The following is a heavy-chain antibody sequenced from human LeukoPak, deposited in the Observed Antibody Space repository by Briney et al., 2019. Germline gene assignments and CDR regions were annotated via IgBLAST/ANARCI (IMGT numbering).Heavy chain of an antibody. V-gene: IGHV1-8*03. Sequence: ASVKVSCKASGYTFTSYDINWVRQATGQGLEWMGWLNPNSGNTGYAQKFQGRVTITADESTSTAYMELSSLRSEDTAVYYCASAGITMIREIPYEYYYYYMDVWGKGTTVTISS. J-gene: IGHJ6*03. D-gene: IGHD3-22*01. CDR3: ASAGITMIREIPYEYYYYYMDV. CDR2: LNPNSGNT. CDR1: GYTFTSYD.